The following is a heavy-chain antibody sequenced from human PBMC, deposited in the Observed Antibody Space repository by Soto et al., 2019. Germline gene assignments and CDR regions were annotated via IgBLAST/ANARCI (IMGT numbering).Heavy chain of an antibody. CDR3: ARGAGSPTYYYGMDV. D-gene: IGHD2-15*01. Sequence: LETLCLSCTVSGDSSSGSSYYWGWIRQPPGKGLEWIGSIFYSGSTYYNPSLKSRVTISVDTSKNQFSLNLSSVTAADTAEYYCARGAGSPTYYYGMDVWGQGTTVTVSS. J-gene: IGHJ6*02. CDR1: GDSSSGSSYY. V-gene: IGHV4-39*01. CDR2: IFYSGST.